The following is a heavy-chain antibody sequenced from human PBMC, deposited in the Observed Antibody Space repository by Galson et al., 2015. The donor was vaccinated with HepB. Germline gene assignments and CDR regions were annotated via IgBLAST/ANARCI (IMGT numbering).Heavy chain of an antibody. V-gene: IGHV4-61*01. CDR3: ARTSSSGANCFDP. CDR1: GGSVTSGSYY. D-gene: IGHD6-13*01. CDR2: IYYSGST. Sequence: SETLSLTCTVSGGSVTSGSYYWSWIRQPPGKGLEWLGYIYYSGSTKYNPSLKSRVTISGDTSKNQFSLKLRSVTAADTAVYYCARTSSSGANCFDPWGQGTLVTVSS. J-gene: IGHJ5*02.